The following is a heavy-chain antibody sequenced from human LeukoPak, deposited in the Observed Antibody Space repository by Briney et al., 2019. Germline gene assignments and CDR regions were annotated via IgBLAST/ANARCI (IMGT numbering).Heavy chain of an antibody. D-gene: IGHD2-2*02. CDR3: ARVEYQLLYSFYFDY. CDR1: GVSISSGDYY. J-gene: IGHJ4*02. CDR2: IYYSGST. Sequence: SQTLSLTCTVSGVSISSGDYYWSSIRQPPGKGPDWIGYIYYSGSTYYNPSLKSRVTISVDTSKNHFSLKLSSVTAADTAVYYCARVEYQLLYSFYFDYWGQGTLVTVSS. V-gene: IGHV4-30-4*08.